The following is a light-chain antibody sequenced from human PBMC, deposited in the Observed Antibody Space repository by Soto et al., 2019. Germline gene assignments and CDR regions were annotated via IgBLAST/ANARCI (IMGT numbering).Light chain of an antibody. Sequence: DIQVTQSPSSLSASVGDRVTITCRASQDIGNDLGWYQQEPGKAPRRLIYSASNVQSGVPSGFSGSRSGTEFTLTISSLQPEDFVTYHCLQHKTLPRTFGQGTKVEMK. CDR2: SAS. V-gene: IGKV1-17*01. CDR1: QDIGND. CDR3: LQHKTLPRT. J-gene: IGKJ1*01.